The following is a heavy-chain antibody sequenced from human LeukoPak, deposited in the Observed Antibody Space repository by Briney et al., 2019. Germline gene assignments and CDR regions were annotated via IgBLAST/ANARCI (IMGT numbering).Heavy chain of an antibody. D-gene: IGHD4-23*01. J-gene: IGHJ4*02. CDR2: ISSSSSAI. CDR1: GFTFSSYN. V-gene: IGHV3-48*01. Sequence: GGSLRLSCAASGFTFSSYNMNWVRQAPGKGLEWVSYISSSSSAIYYADSVKGRFTISRDNAKHSLYLQMNSLRAEDTAVYYCARDLVFSTVVSDYWGQGTLVTVSS. CDR3: ARDLVFSTVVSDY.